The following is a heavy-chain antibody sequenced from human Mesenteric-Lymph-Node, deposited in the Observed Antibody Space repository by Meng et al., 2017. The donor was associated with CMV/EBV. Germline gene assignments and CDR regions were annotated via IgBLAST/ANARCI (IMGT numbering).Heavy chain of an antibody. CDR1: GFTFSSYA. Sequence: GESLKISCAASGFTFSSYAMSWVRQAPGKGLEWVSAISGSGGSTYYADSVKGRFTISRDNSKNTLYLQMNSLRAEDTAVYYCAKVGYYDFWSGYYAHPAFDYWGQGTLVTVSS. CDR2: ISGSGGST. D-gene: IGHD3-3*01. J-gene: IGHJ4*02. V-gene: IGHV3-23*01. CDR3: AKVGYYDFWSGYYAHPAFDY.